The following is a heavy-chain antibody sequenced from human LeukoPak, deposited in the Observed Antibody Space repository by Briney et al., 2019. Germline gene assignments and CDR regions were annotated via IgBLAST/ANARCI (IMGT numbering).Heavy chain of an antibody. V-gene: IGHV1-8*03. J-gene: IGHJ4*02. CDR1: GYTFTRYD. Sequence: ASVKVSCKASGYTFTRYDINWVRQATGQGLEWMGWMNTKSGNTGHAQKFQGRVTITRDTSISTVYMELSSLRSEDTAVYFCARADGSPDYWGQGTLVTVSS. CDR2: MNTKSGNT. D-gene: IGHD2-15*01. CDR3: ARADGSPDY.